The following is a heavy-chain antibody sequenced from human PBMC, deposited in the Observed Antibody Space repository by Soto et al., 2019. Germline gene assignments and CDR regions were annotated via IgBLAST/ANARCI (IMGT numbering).Heavy chain of an antibody. CDR1: GFTVSSNY. CDR2: IYSGGST. J-gene: IGHJ3*02. V-gene: IGHV3-53*04. Sequence: GGSLRLSCAASGFTVSSNYMSWVRQAPGKGLEWVSVIYSGGSTYYADSVKGRFTISRHNSKNTLYLQMNSLRAEDTAVYYCAREELGYCSGGSCYSSGADIWGQGTMVTVSS. D-gene: IGHD2-15*01. CDR3: AREELGYCSGGSCYSSGADI.